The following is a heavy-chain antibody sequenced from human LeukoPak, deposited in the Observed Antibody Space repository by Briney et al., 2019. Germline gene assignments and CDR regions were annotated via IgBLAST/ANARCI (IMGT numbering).Heavy chain of an antibody. CDR1: GYTFTSYY. CDR2: INPSGGST. D-gene: IGHD3-22*01. CDR3: AREEYYYDSSGYPRPHAFDI. J-gene: IGHJ3*02. V-gene: IGHV1-46*01. Sequence: ASVKVSCKASGYTFTSYYMHWVRQAPGQGLEWMGIINPSGGSTSYAQKFQGRVTMTRDMSTSTVYMELSSLRSEDTAVYYCAREEYYYDSSGYPRPHAFDIWGQGIMVTVSS.